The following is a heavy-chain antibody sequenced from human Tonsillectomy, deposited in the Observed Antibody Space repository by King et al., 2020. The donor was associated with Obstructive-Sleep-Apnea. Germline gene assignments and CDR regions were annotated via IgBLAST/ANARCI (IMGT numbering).Heavy chain of an antibody. J-gene: IGHJ4*02. Sequence: QLQESGPGLVKPSETLSLTCTVSGGSISSYYWTWIRQPPGKGLEWIGYIYYSGSTNYNPSLKSRVTISVDTSKNQFSLKLSSVTAADTAVYYWARVNDGDYGNCYFDYWGQGTLLTVSS. CDR2: IYYSGST. CDR1: GGSISSYY. V-gene: IGHV4-59*01. D-gene: IGHD4-17*01. CDR3: ARVNDGDYGNCYFDY.